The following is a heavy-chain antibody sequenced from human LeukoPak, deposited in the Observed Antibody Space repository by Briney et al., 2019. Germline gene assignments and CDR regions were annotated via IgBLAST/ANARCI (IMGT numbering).Heavy chain of an antibody. CDR2: ISGSGGST. Sequence: PGGSLRLSCAASGFTFSSSAMSWVRQVPGKGLEWVSGISGSGGSTYYADSVKGRFTISRDNSKNTLYLQMNSLRAEDTAVYYCAKNLNPFDYWGQGTLVTVSS. V-gene: IGHV3-23*01. J-gene: IGHJ4*02. CDR1: GFTFSSSA. CDR3: AKNLNPFDY.